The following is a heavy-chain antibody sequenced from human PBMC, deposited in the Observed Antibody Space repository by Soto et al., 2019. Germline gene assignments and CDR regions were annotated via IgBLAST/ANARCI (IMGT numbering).Heavy chain of an antibody. CDR1: GYSFTSYW. D-gene: IGHD6-13*01. V-gene: IGHV5-51*01. CDR2: IYPGDSDT. CDR3: AGTSAAGKTYYGMDV. J-gene: IGHJ6*02. Sequence: EVQLVQSGAEVKKPGESLKISCKGSGYSFTSYWIGWVRQMPGKGLEWRGIIYPGDSDTRYSPSFQGQVTISDDKSISTAYLQWSRLKASDTAMYYCAGTSAAGKTYYGMDVWGQGTTVTVSS.